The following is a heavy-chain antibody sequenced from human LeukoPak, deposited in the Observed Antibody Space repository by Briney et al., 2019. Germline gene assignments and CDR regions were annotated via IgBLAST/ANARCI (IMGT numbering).Heavy chain of an antibody. CDR1: GYTFTSYD. Sequence: ASVKVSCKASGYTFTSYDINWVRQATGQGLEWMGWVNPNSGNTGYAQKFQGRVTMTRNTSTSTAYMELSSLRSEDTAVYYCARGVRGFRSEAFYYYMDVWGKGTTVTVSS. CDR2: VNPNSGNT. J-gene: IGHJ6*03. D-gene: IGHD3-10*01. V-gene: IGHV1-8*01. CDR3: ARGVRGFRSEAFYYYMDV.